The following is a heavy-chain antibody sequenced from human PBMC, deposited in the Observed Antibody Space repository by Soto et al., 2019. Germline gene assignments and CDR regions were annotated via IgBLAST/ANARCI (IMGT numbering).Heavy chain of an antibody. J-gene: IGHJ4*02. CDR2: ITSDTNTI. V-gene: IGHV3-48*02. CDR3: ARSVEGHFDY. CDR1: GFKFSIYS. D-gene: IGHD6-19*01. Sequence: EVELVESGGALVQPGGSLRLSCVASGFKFSIYSMNWVRQAPGKGLEWSAYITSDTNTIKYGDSVKGRFTISRDNARNSVFLQMNSLSDEDTAVYYCARSVEGHFDYWGQGTVVTVSS.